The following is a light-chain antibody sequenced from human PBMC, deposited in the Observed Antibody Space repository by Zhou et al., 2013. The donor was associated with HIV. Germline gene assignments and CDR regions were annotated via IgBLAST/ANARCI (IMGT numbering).Light chain of an antibody. Sequence: EIVMTQSPATLSVSPGERATLSCRASQSVSSNLAWYQQKPGQAPRLLIFDASNRATGIPARFSGSGSETEFTLTISSLQSEDFAVYYCQQYNDRPYFIFGPGTTVDI. CDR1: QSVSSN. CDR3: QQYNDRPYFI. J-gene: IGKJ3*01. V-gene: IGKV3-15*01. CDR2: DAS.